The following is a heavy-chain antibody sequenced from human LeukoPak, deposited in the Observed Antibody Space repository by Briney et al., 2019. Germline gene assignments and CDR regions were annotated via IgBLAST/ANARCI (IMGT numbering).Heavy chain of an antibody. Sequence: GATVKVSCKASGYTFSSYGISWVRQAPGQGLEWMGWISAYNGNTNYAQKFQGRVTMTTDTPTSTAYMELRSLRSDDTAVYYCARDGFFGSGIVGAFDIWGQGTMVTVSS. D-gene: IGHD3-10*01. J-gene: IGHJ3*02. CDR1: GYTFSSYG. CDR3: ARDGFFGSGIVGAFDI. V-gene: IGHV1-18*01. CDR2: ISAYNGNT.